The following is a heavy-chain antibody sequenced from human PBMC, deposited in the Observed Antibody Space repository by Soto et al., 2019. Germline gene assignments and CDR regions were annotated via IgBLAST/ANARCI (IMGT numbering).Heavy chain of an antibody. D-gene: IGHD6-6*01. V-gene: IGHV4-31*03. Sequence: QVQLQESGPGLVKPSQTLSLTCTVSGGSISSGGYYWSWIRQHPGKGLEWIGYIYYSGSTYYNPSLKSRVTISVDTSKNQFSLKLSSVTAADTAVYYCARATEYSRYYYYYGMDVWGQGTTVTVSS. J-gene: IGHJ6*02. CDR1: GGSISSGGYY. CDR2: IYYSGST. CDR3: ARATEYSRYYYYYGMDV.